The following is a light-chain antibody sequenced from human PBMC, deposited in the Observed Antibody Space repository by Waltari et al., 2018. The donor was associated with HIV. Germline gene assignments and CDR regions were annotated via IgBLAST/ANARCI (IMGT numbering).Light chain of an antibody. CDR2: GNS. CDR3: QSYDSSLSVLYV. Sequence: QSVLTPPTSVSRAPGQRVTISCTGSSPNIGAGYDANWYQQHQGTAPKLLIYGNSNRPSGVPDRFSGSKSGTSASLAITGPQAEDEADYYCQSYDSSLSVLYVFGTGTKVTVL. V-gene: IGLV1-40*01. CDR1: SPNIGAGYD. J-gene: IGLJ1*01.